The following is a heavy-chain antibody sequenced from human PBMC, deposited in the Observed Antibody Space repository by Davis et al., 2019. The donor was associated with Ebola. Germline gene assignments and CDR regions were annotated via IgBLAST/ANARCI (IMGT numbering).Heavy chain of an antibody. D-gene: IGHD1-26*01. CDR1: GSTFGIYE. Sequence: GGSLRPSFPPSGSTFGIYEMNWVRHAQGRGLGWVSGISWNGGSIGYADSVKGRFTISRDNAKNSLYLQMNSLRAEDTAVYYCARGIGWERPYYFDYWGQGTLVTVSS. CDR3: ARGIGWERPYYFDY. J-gene: IGHJ4*02. CDR2: ISWNGGSI. V-gene: IGHV3-9*01.